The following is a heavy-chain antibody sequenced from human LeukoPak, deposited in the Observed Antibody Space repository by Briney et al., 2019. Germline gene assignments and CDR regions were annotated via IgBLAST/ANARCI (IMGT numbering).Heavy chain of an antibody. CDR1: GGSISNYY. CDR2: SYHSGST. V-gene: IGHV4-59*01. Sequence: PSETLSLTCTVSGGSISNYYLSWIRQPPGKGLQWIGFSYHSGSTNHNPSLKSRDTMSVDTSKNQFSLKLNSVTAADTAVYYCARHGGNSGWYFDLWGRGTLVIVSS. J-gene: IGHJ2*01. CDR3: ARHGGNSGWYFDL. D-gene: IGHD4-23*01.